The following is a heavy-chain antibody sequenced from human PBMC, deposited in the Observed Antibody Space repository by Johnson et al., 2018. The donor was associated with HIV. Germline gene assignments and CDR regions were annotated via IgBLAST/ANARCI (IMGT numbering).Heavy chain of an antibody. CDR3: ANIAVVYAFDI. J-gene: IGHJ3*02. V-gene: IGHV3-30*02. CDR2: IRYDGSNE. Sequence: QVQLVESGGGVVQPGGSLRLSCAASGFTFSSYGMHWVRQAPGKGLEWVTFIRYDGSNEYYGDSVKGRFTISRDNAKNTVYLQMNSLRVEDTAVYYCANIAVVYAFDIWCQGTMVTVSS. D-gene: IGHD6-19*01. CDR1: GFTFSSYG.